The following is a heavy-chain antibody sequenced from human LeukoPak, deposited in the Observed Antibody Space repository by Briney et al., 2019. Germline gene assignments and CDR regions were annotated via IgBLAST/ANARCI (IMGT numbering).Heavy chain of an antibody. CDR2: ISSSSSYI. J-gene: IGHJ4*02. CDR3: ATGFRGLSFDY. CDR1: GFTFSSYT. D-gene: IGHD2-21*01. V-gene: IGHV3-21*01. Sequence: GGSLRLSCAASGFTFSSYTMNWVRQAPGKGLEWVSSISSSSSYIYYADSVKGRFTISRDNAKNSLYLQMNSLRAEDTAVYYCATGFRGLSFDYWGQGPLVSVSS.